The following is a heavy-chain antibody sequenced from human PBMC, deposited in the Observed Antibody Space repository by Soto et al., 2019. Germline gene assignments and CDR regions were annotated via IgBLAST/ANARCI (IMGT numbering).Heavy chain of an antibody. V-gene: IGHV3-33*01. CDR1: GFTFSSYG. CDR2: IWYDGSNK. J-gene: IGHJ6*02. CDR3: ARAIAPLTYGSGSYYKSSLLHYYYGMDV. D-gene: IGHD3-10*01. Sequence: GGSLRLSCAASGFTFSSYGMHWVRQAPGKGLEWVAVIWYDGSNKYYADSVKGRFTISRDNSKNTLYLQMNSLRAEDTAVYYCARAIAPLTYGSGSYYKSSLLHYYYGMDVWGQGTTVTVSS.